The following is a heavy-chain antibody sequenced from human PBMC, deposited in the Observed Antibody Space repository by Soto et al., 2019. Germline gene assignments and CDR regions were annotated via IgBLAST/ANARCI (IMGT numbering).Heavy chain of an antibody. CDR1: GGSISSGGYY. CDR3: ARGARSICSSTSCHDYYYYYGMDV. V-gene: IGHV4-61*02. Sequence: SETLSLTCTVSGGSISSGGYYWSWIRQPAGKGLEWIGRIYTSGSTNYNPSLKSRVTMSVDTSKNQFSLKLSSVTAADTAVYYCARGARSICSSTSCHDYYYYYGMDVWGQGTTVTVSS. CDR2: IYTSGST. D-gene: IGHD2-2*01. J-gene: IGHJ6*02.